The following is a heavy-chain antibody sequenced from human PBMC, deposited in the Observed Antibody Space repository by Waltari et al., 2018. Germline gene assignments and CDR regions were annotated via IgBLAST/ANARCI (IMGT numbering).Heavy chain of an antibody. J-gene: IGHJ4*02. CDR3: ARARPGCGGDCYPFDY. D-gene: IGHD2-21*01. V-gene: IGHV4-38-2*02. CDR1: GYSISSGYY. CDR2: IYHSGST. Sequence: QVQLQESGPGLVKPSETLSLTCTVSGYSISSGYYWGWIRQPPGKGLEWIGSIYHSGSTYYNPSLKSRVTISVDTSKNQFSLKLSSVTAADTAVYYCARARPGCGGDCYPFDYWGQGTLVTVSS.